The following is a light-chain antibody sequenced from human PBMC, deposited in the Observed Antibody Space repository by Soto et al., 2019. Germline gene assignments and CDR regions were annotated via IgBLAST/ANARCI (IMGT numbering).Light chain of an antibody. J-gene: IGLJ2*01. CDR1: SSAVGGYNY. CDR3: SSYAGSNIVV. Sequence: QSALTQPPSASGSPGQSVTISCSGTSSAVGGYNYVSWYQQHPGKAPKLMIYEVSKRPSGVPDRFSGSKSGNTASLTVSGLQAEDEADYFCSSYAGSNIVVFGGGTSSPS. V-gene: IGLV2-8*01. CDR2: EVS.